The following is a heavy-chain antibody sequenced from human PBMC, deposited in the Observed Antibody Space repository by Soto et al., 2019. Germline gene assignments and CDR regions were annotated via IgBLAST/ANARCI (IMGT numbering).Heavy chain of an antibody. J-gene: IGHJ5*02. V-gene: IGHV4-28*01. D-gene: IGHD3-3*02. CDR3: ARSGCISCRTNWFDP. Sequence: PSESLSLTCAVSGYSISSSNWWGWIRQPPGKGLEWIGYIYYSGSTYYNPSLKSRVTISVDTSKNQFSLKLSSVTAVDTAVYYCARSGCISCRTNWFDPWGQGTLVT. CDR2: IYYSGST. CDR1: GYSISSSNW.